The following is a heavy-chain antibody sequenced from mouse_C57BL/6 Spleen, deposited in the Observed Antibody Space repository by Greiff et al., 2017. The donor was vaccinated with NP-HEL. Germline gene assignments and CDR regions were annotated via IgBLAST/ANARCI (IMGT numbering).Heavy chain of an antibody. D-gene: IGHD1-1*01. Sequence: PGQGLEWIGDIYPGSGSTNYNEKFKSKATLTVDTSSSTAYMQLSSLTSEDSAVYYCARDGSRGFDYWGQGTTLTVSS. CDR2: IYPGSGST. CDR3: ARDGSRGFDY. J-gene: IGHJ2*01. V-gene: IGHV1-55*01.